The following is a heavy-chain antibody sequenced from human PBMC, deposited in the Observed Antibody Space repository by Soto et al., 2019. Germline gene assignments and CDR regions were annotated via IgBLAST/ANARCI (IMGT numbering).Heavy chain of an antibody. CDR3: ARGSQGIYNWFDP. D-gene: IGHD3-10*01. J-gene: IGHJ5*02. CDR1: GGTFSSYT. V-gene: IGHV1-69*02. Sequence: QVQLVQSGAEVKKPGSSVKVSCKASGGTFSSYTISWVRQAPGQGLEWMGRIIPILGIANYAQKFQGRVTITADKCTSTAYMELSSLRSEDTAVYYCARGSQGIYNWFDPWGQGTLVTVSS. CDR2: IIPILGIA.